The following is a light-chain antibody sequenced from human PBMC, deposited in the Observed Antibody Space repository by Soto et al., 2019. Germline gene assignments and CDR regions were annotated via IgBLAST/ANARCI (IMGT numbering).Light chain of an antibody. CDR3: GTWVSSLSVVV. J-gene: IGLJ2*01. CDR1: SSNIGDNY. V-gene: IGLV1-51*01. Sequence: QSVLTQPPSVSAAPGQKVTTSCSGSSSNIGDNYVSWYQHLPGTAPKLLIYDNNKRPSGIPDRFSGSKSGTSATLGITGLQTGDEADYYCGTWVSSLSVVVFGGGTK. CDR2: DNN.